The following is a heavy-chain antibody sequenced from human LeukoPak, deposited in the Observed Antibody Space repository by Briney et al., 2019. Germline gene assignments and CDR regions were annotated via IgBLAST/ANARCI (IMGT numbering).Heavy chain of an antibody. CDR3: ARDLKLRGHGMDV. V-gene: IGHV3-53*01. CDR2: IYSGGGT. Sequence: GGSLRLSCAASGFTVSSNYMSWVRQAPGKGLEWVSVIYSGGGTYYADSVKGRFTISRDNSKNTLYLQMNSLRAEDTAVYYCARDLKLRGHGMDVWGQGTTVTVSS. J-gene: IGHJ6*02. CDR1: GFTVSSNY. D-gene: IGHD1-7*01.